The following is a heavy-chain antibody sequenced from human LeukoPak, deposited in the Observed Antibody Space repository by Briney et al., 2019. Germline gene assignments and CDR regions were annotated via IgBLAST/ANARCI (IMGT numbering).Heavy chain of an antibody. D-gene: IGHD5-24*01. Sequence: GGSLRLSCAASGFTFSSYSMNWVRQAPGKGLEWVSSITSSSSHIYDADSVKGRFTISRDNAKNSLYLQMNSLRAEDTAAYYCARDGRMATTDTEQFDYWGQGTLVTVSS. J-gene: IGHJ4*02. CDR2: ITSSSSHI. V-gene: IGHV3-21*01. CDR1: GFTFSSYS. CDR3: ARDGRMATTDTEQFDY.